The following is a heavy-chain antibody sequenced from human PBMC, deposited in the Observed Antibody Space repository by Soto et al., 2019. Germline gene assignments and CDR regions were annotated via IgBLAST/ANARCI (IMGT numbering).Heavy chain of an antibody. CDR1: GFTFSSYA. CDR2: ISGSGGST. CDR3: AKSAEGSYNYGRNSLGV. V-gene: IGHV3-23*01. Sequence: GGSLRLSCAASGFTFSSYAMSWVRQAPGKGLEWVSAISGSGGSTYYADSVKGRFTISRDNSKNTLYLQMNSLRAEDTAVYYCAKSAEGSYNYGRNSLGVWGQGTTVTVSS. J-gene: IGHJ6*02. D-gene: IGHD3-10*01.